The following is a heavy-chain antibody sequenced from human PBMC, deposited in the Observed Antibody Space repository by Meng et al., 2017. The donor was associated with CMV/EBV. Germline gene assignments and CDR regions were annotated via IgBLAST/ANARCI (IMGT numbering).Heavy chain of an antibody. Sequence: QVQLQQWGEGLMKPSETLSLTCAVYGGSLSGYFWSWIRQPPGKGLEWIGEINHSGSTNYNPSLKSRVTISVDTSKNQFSLKLSSVTAADTAVYYCARGGIAAAGPFDYWGQGTLVTVSS. CDR1: GGSLSGYF. J-gene: IGHJ4*02. V-gene: IGHV4-34*01. D-gene: IGHD6-13*01. CDR3: ARGGIAAAGPFDY. CDR2: INHSGST.